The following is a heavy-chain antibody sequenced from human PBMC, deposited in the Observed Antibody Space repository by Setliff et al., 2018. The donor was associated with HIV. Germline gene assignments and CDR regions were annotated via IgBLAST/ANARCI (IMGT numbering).Heavy chain of an antibody. CDR2: SSSSSSYI. J-gene: IGHJ4*01. V-gene: IGHV3-21*01. D-gene: IGHD3-22*01. CDR1: GFTFSSYG. Sequence: GGSLRLSCAVSGFTFSSYGMHWVRQAPGKGLEWVSSSSSSSSYIYYADSVKGRFNISRDNAKNSLYLQMNSLRAEDTAVYYCARVYDSSGYSLSIPGYWGQGTLVTAPQ. CDR3: ARVYDSSGYSLSIPGY.